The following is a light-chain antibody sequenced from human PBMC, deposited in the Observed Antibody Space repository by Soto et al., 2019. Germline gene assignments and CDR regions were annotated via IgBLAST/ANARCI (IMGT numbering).Light chain of an antibody. J-gene: IGKJ1*01. CDR1: QRVSSGY. CDR2: GAS. V-gene: IGKV3-15*01. Sequence: EIVMTQSPGTLSLSPGERATLSCRASQRVSSGYLAWYQQKPGQAPRLLIFGASTRATGIPARFSGSGSGTEFTLTINSLQSEDFAVYYCQQYNNWPPWTFGQGTKVDI. CDR3: QQYNNWPPWT.